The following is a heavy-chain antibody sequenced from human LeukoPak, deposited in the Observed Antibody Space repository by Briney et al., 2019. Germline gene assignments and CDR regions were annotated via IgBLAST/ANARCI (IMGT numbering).Heavy chain of an antibody. D-gene: IGHD6-13*01. Sequence: GGSLRLSCAASGFTFSSYSMNWVRQAPGKGLEWVSSISSSSSYIYYADSVKGRFTISRDNAKNSLYLQMNSLRAEDTAVYYCARAQYSSSRGPDYWGQGTLVTVSS. CDR1: GFTFSSYS. CDR2: ISSSSSYI. V-gene: IGHV3-21*01. CDR3: ARAQYSSSRGPDY. J-gene: IGHJ4*02.